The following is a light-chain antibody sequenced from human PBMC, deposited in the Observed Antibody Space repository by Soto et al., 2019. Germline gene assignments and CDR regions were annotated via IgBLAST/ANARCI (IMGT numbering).Light chain of an antibody. Sequence: DIPMTQSPSSLSASVGDRVTITCRASQGVSNYLAWYQQKPGKVPKLLIYGASTLQSGVPSRFSGGGSGTDFTLTISSLQPEDVATYYCQKYSSAPGTFGQGTKVEIK. CDR2: GAS. CDR1: QGVSNY. J-gene: IGKJ1*01. CDR3: QKYSSAPGT. V-gene: IGKV1-27*01.